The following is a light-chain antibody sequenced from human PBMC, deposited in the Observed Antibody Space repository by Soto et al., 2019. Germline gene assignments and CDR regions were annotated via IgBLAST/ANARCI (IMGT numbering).Light chain of an antibody. J-gene: IGKJ3*01. Sequence: DSQITQAPASLSAFVGDSVNITCRTSQTSRSSLNWYQQKPGKAPKLLIFTASSLQSGVPSRFSGSGSGTVFTLTISSLQTEDFATYYVQQSYTTPFPFGPGTKVDIK. V-gene: IGKV1-39*01. CDR3: QQSYTTPFP. CDR1: QTSRSS. CDR2: TAS.